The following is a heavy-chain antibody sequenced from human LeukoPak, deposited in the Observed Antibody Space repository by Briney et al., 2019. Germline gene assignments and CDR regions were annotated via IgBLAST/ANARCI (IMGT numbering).Heavy chain of an antibody. J-gene: IGHJ6*03. CDR1: GYTFTGYY. Sequence: ASVKVSCKASGYTFTGYYIHWVRQAPGQGLEWMGWINPNSGGTNYAQKFQGRVTMTRDTSISTAYMELSRLRSDDTAVYYCARDGPTSMALLYYYYMDVWGKGTTVTVSS. V-gene: IGHV1-2*02. D-gene: IGHD2/OR15-2a*01. CDR2: INPNSGGT. CDR3: ARDGPTSMALLYYYYMDV.